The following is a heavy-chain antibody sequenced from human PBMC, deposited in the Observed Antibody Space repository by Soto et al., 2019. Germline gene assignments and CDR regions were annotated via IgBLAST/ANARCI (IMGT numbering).Heavy chain of an antibody. CDR1: GGSLSRYY. D-gene: IGHD2-21*02. CDR2: MYNTGST. CDR3: ARDLWGYCGTDCYPLDV. V-gene: IGHV4-59*01. Sequence: SETMSLTCTFSGGSLSRYYWSWIRQPPGKGLEWIGYMYNTGSTVYNPPFKSRVTISVDTSKNQFSLKLNSVTAADTAVYYCARDLWGYCGTDCYPLDVWGQGTTVTVSS. J-gene: IGHJ6*02.